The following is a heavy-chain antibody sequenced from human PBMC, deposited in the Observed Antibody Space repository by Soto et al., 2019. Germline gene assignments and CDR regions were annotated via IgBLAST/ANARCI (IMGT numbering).Heavy chain of an antibody. CDR1: GFTFSSYA. CDR2: ISGSGGST. CDR3: AKQTALWFEEFQNWCFDL. J-gene: IGHJ2*01. Sequence: EVQLLESGGGLVQPGGSLRLSCAASGFTFSSYAMSWVRQAPGKGLEWVSAISGSGGSTYYADSVKGRFTISRDNTKNTLYLQINSLRAEDTAIYYCAKQTALWFEEFQNWCFDLCGRGTLVTVSS. V-gene: IGHV3-23*01. D-gene: IGHD3-10*01.